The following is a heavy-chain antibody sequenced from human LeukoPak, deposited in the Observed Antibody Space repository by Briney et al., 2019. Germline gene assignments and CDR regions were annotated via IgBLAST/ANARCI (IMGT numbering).Heavy chain of an antibody. CDR1: GGSISSGDYY. CDR2: IYYSGST. V-gene: IGHV4-30-4*01. J-gene: IGHJ4*02. CDR3: AGGRSDDFWSGRGYYFDY. Sequence: SETLFLTCTVSGGSISSGDYYWSWIRQPPGKGLEWIGYIYYSGSTYYNPSLKSRVTISVDTSKNQFSLKLSSVTAADTAVYYCAGGRSDDFWSGRGYYFDYWGQGTLVTVSS. D-gene: IGHD3-3*01.